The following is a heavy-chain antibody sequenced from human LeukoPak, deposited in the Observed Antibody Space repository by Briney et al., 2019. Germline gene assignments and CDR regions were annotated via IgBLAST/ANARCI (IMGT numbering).Heavy chain of an antibody. J-gene: IGHJ4*02. D-gene: IGHD3/OR15-3a*01. Sequence: GGSLRLSCAVSGFTFSSYSMSWVRQAPGKGLEWVSSISSSGTYKYYADSVKGRFTISRDNAKNSLYLQMNSLRAEDTAVYYCASPYALGHGYWGQGTLVTVSS. V-gene: IGHV3-21*04. CDR1: GFTFSSYS. CDR3: ASPYALGHGY. CDR2: ISSSGTYK.